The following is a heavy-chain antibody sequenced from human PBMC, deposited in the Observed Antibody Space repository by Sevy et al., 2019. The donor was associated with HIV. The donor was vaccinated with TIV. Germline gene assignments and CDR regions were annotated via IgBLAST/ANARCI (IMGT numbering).Heavy chain of an antibody. Sequence: GGSLRLSCAASGFPFSNYAMSWVRQAPGKGLEWVSTLIGGGSHTYYADSVTGRFIISRDNSRNTLYLQMNSLRAGDTAIYYCAKRRVQSGLSGGGANYGMDVCGRGTTVTVSS. J-gene: IGHJ6*02. CDR2: LIGGGSHT. V-gene: IGHV3-23*01. CDR1: GFPFSNYA. CDR3: AKRRVQSGLSGGGANYGMDV. D-gene: IGHD2-8*02.